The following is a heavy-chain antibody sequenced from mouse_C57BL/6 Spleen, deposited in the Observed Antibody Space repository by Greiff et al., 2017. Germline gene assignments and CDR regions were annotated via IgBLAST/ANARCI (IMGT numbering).Heavy chain of an antibody. CDR2: IWSGGST. V-gene: IGHV2-2*01. CDR1: GFSLTSYG. D-gene: IGHD2-1*01. CDR3: ARYGNFYYFDY. J-gene: IGHJ2*01. Sequence: VQLQQSGPGLVQPSQSLSITCTVSGFSLTSYGVHWVRQSPGKGLEWLGVIWSGGSTDYNAAFISRLSISKDNSKSQVFFKMNSLQADDTAIYYCARYGNFYYFDYWGQGTTLTVSS.